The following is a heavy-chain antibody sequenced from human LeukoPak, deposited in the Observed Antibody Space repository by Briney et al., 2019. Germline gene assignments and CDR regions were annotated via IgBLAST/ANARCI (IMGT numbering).Heavy chain of an antibody. CDR2: IRGGGGST. V-gene: IGHV3-23*01. J-gene: IGHJ4*02. CDR3: AKTLRDIVVVPDAAFDY. Sequence: GGSLRLSCAASGFTFSSYGMSWVRQAPGKGLEWVSAIRGGGGSTYYADSVKGRFTISRDNSKNALYLQMNGLRAEDTAVYYCAKTLRDIVVVPDAAFDYWGQGTLVTVSS. CDR1: GFTFSSYG. D-gene: IGHD2-2*01.